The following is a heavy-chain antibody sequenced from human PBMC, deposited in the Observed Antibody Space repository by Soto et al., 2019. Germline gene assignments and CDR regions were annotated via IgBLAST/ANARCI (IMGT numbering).Heavy chain of an antibody. D-gene: IGHD4-17*01. CDR2: ISSNGVGT. Sequence: GGSLRLSCAASGFTLSGYAMDWVRQAPGKGLEYVSGISSNGVGTYYADSVKGLFTISGDNSKNTLYLQMNSLRAEDTAVYYCARDSRPFYDYGDFGYYYYGMDVWGQGTTVTVSS. V-gene: IGHV3-64*04. J-gene: IGHJ6*02. CDR1: GFTLSGYA. CDR3: ARDSRPFYDYGDFGYYYYGMDV.